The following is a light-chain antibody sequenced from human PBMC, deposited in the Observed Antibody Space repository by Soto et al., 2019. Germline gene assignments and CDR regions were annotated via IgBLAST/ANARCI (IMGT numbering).Light chain of an antibody. CDR1: QSVSSY. Sequence: EIVMTQSPAPLSLSPGERATLSCRASQSVSSYLAWYQQKPGQAPRLLIYDASNRATGIPARFSGSGSGTDFTLTISSLEPEDFAVYYCQQRSNWPTFGPGTKVDI. J-gene: IGKJ3*01. CDR3: QQRSNWPT. CDR2: DAS. V-gene: IGKV3-11*01.